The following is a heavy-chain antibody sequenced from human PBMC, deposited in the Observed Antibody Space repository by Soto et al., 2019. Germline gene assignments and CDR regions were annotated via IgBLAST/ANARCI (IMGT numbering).Heavy chain of an antibody. CDR3: ARVFTIFGVVIMTPGWFDP. J-gene: IGHJ5*02. CDR1: GGSINNYY. CDR2: IYYSGST. V-gene: IGHV4-30-4*01. D-gene: IGHD3-3*01. Sequence: SSETLSLTCSVTGGSINNYYWSWIRQPPGKGLEWIGYIYYSGSTYYNPSLKSRVTISVDTSKNQFSLKLSSVTAADTAVYYCARVFTIFGVVIMTPGWFDPWGQGTLVTV.